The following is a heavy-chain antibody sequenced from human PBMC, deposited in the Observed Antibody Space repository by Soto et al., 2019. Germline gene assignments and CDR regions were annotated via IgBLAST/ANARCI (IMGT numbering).Heavy chain of an antibody. Sequence: QVHLVQSGPEVKKPGSSVKVSCKDSGGLFSSFAISWVRQAPGHGLEWLGGIIPVFGTTNYAEKFQGRVTDTRDEFANTAFLEPRSLGSGDTAQYFCSRGGGPYVWFNDFWGPGTLVTVSS. CDR2: IIPVFGTT. V-gene: IGHV1-69*01. CDR1: GGLFSSFA. J-gene: IGHJ4*02. CDR3: SRGGGPYVWFNDF. D-gene: IGHD3-16*01.